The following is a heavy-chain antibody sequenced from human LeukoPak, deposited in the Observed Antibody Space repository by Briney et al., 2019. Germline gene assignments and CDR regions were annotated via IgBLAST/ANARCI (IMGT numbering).Heavy chain of an antibody. Sequence: GGSLRLSCAASGFTFSSYGMSWVRQAPGKGLEWVSAISGSGGSTYYADSVKGRFTISRDNSKNTPYLQMNSLRAEDTAVYYCAKVGAHSVVVVAADIDYWGQGTLVTVSS. D-gene: IGHD2-15*01. CDR1: GFTFSSYG. J-gene: IGHJ4*02. CDR3: AKVGAHSVVVVAADIDY. V-gene: IGHV3-23*01. CDR2: ISGSGGST.